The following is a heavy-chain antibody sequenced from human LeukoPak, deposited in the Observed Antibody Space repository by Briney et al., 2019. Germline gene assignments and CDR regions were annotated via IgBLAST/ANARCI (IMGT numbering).Heavy chain of an antibody. D-gene: IGHD5-24*01. J-gene: IGHJ4*02. CDR1: GFSFSTYD. CDR3: VKGPTRLDVYNRCFFDY. V-gene: IGHV3-23*01. CDR2: FRGSGGNT. Sequence: GGSLRLSCAASGFSFSTYDMSWVRQAPGKGLEWVSDFRGSGGNTYYADSVKGRFTISRDNSKNTLYLQMSSLRVDDTAIYYCVKGPTRLDVYNRCFFDYWGQGTLVTVSS.